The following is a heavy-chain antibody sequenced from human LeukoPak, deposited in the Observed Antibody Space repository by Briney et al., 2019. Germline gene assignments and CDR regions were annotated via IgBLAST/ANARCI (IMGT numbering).Heavy chain of an antibody. Sequence: GGSLRLSCAASGFTFSSHSMNWVRQAPGKGLEWVSYISSTSNTIYYADSVKGRFTISRDNAKNSLYLQMNSLRAEDTAMYYCTRDQCSSTSCYRWFDPWGQGTLVTVSS. CDR2: ISSTSNTI. CDR1: GFTFSSHS. V-gene: IGHV3-48*01. J-gene: IGHJ5*02. D-gene: IGHD2-2*01. CDR3: TRDQCSSTSCYRWFDP.